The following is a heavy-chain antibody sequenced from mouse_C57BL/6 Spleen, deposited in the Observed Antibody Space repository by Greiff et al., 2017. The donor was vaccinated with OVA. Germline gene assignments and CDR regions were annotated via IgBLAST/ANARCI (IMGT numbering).Heavy chain of an antibody. CDR3: ARDPDGYYEDY. Sequence: EVQLQESGPGLVKPSQSLSLTCSVTGYSITSGYYWNWIRQFPGNKLEWMGYISYDGSNNYNPSLKNRISITRDTSKNQFFLKLNSVTTEDTATYYCARDPDGYYEDYWGQGTTLTVSS. CDR2: ISYDGSN. D-gene: IGHD2-3*01. V-gene: IGHV3-6*01. CDR1: GYSITSGYY. J-gene: IGHJ2*01.